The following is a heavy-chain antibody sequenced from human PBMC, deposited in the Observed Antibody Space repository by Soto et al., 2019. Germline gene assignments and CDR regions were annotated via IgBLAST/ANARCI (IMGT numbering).Heavy chain of an antibody. J-gene: IGHJ4*02. V-gene: IGHV1-2*04. CDR1: GYSFTDYK. CDR2: VDPNGGGS. D-gene: IGHD4-17*01. CDR3: ATWVDYGDFEGFDF. Sequence: ASVKVSRKTSGYSFTDYKLHWVRQAPGQGLEWMGWVDPNGGGSNSAQKFQGSVTMTWDTSITTAYLDLTRLTTNDTATYFCATWVDYGDFEGFDFWGQGTLVTVS.